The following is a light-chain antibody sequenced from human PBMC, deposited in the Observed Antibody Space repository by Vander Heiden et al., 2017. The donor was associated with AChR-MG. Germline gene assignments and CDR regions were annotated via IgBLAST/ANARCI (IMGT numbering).Light chain of an antibody. Sequence: EIVLTQSPATLSLSPGDRATLSCRASQSVSSYLAWYQQKPGQAPRLLIYDASNRATGIPARISGSGSGTDFTLTISSLEPEDFAVYYCQQRSNWPITFGQGTRLEIK. J-gene: IGKJ5*01. CDR3: QQRSNWPIT. V-gene: IGKV3-11*01. CDR1: QSVSSY. CDR2: DAS.